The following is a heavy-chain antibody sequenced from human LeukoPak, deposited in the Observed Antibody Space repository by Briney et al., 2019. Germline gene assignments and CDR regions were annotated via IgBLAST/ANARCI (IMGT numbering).Heavy chain of an antibody. Sequence: ASVKVSCKASVGTFSRYAISWVRQAPGQGLEWMGGIIPVLGTTNYAQTFQNKVTITADESTSTTYMELSSLTSEDTAVYYCATSGGDYYYYSLDVWGKGTPVTISS. CDR2: IIPVLGTT. CDR3: ATSGGDYYYYSLDV. V-gene: IGHV1-69*13. CDR1: VGTFSRYA. D-gene: IGHD3-10*01. J-gene: IGHJ6*03.